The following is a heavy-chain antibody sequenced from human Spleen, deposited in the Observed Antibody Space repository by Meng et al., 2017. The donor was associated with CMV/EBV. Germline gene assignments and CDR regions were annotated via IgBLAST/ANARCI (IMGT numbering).Heavy chain of an antibody. CDR2: IIPILGIA. CDR3: ARDPSGWYGDYYYYGMDV. V-gene: IGHV1-69*04. CDR1: FSSYT. Sequence: FSSYTISWVRQAPGQGLEWMGRIIPILGIANYAQKFQGRVTITADKSTSTAYMELSSLRSEDTAVYYCARDPSGWYGDYYYYGMDVWGQGTRVTVSS. J-gene: IGHJ6*02. D-gene: IGHD6-19*01.